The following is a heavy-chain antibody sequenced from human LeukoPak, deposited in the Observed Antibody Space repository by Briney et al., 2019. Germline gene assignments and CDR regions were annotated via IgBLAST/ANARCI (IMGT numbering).Heavy chain of an antibody. J-gene: IGHJ4*02. Sequence: SETLSLTCTVSGGSISSYYWSWIRQPPGKGLEWIGYIYYSGSTNYNPSLKSRVTISVDTSKNQFSLKLSSVTAADTAVYYCARTDGYNNLDYWGQGTLVTVSS. CDR3: ARTDGYNNLDY. CDR1: GGSISSYY. D-gene: IGHD5-12*01. CDR2: IYYSGST. V-gene: IGHV4-59*01.